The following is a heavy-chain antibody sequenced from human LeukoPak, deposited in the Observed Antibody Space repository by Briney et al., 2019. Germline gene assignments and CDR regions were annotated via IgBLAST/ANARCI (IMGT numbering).Heavy chain of an antibody. CDR2: MNPNSGNT. D-gene: IGHD2-2*01. CDR1: GYTFTSYD. Sequence: ASVKVSCKASGYTFTSYDINWVRQATGQGLEWMGWMNPNSGNTGYARKFQGRVTITRNTSISTAYMELSSLRSEDTAVYYCARQVPAARRYYYYMDVWGKGTTVTVSS. V-gene: IGHV1-8*03. CDR3: ARQVPAARRYYYYMDV. J-gene: IGHJ6*03.